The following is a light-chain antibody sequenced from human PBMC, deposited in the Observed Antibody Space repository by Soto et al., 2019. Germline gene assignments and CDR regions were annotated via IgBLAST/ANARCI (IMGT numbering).Light chain of an antibody. CDR1: ISDIGAYDY. J-gene: IGLJ1*01. V-gene: IGLV2-14*01. CDR2: EVN. Sequence: QSVLGQPPSLIGSPAQSITISCTATISDIGAYDYVSWFQQHPGKAPKLMISEVNNRPSGVSNRFSGSKSGNTAYLTISGLQVQDEAEYFCFSFTTKSPHVFGTGINVTVL. CDR3: FSFTTKSPHV.